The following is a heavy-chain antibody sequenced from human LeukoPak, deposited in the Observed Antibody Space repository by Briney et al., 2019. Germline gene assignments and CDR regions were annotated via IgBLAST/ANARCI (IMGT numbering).Heavy chain of an antibody. CDR2: IYPADSDT. CDR1: GYSFTSNW. V-gene: IGHV5-51*01. J-gene: IGHJ4*02. Sequence: GESLKISCKASGYSFTSNWIGWVRQMPGKGLEWMGIIYPADSDTRYSPSFEGQDTISADKSINTAYLQWSSLKASDTAMYFCARLAVEPLHNWGQGTLVTVSS. D-gene: IGHD1-1*01. CDR3: ARLAVEPLHN.